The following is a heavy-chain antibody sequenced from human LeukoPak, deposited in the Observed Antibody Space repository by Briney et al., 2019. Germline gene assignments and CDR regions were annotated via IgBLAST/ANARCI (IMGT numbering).Heavy chain of an antibody. Sequence: PGGSLRLSCAASGFTFSSYWMSWVRQAPGKGLEWVANIKQDGSEKYYVDSVKGRFTISRDNAKNSLYLQMNSLRAEDTAVYYCARDNLLMTYYYYGMDVWGQGTTVTVSS. CDR2: IKQDGSEK. CDR1: GFTFSSYW. V-gene: IGHV3-7*01. CDR3: ARDNLLMTYYYYGMDV. J-gene: IGHJ6*02. D-gene: IGHD3-16*01.